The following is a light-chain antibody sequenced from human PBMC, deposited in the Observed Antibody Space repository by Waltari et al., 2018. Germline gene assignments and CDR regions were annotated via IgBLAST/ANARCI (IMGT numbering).Light chain of an antibody. V-gene: IGLV1-40*01. CDR3: QSYDSSLSGPV. J-gene: IGLJ2*01. CDR1: SSHTGAGYD. CDR2: GNS. Sequence: QSVLTQPPSVSGAPGQRVTIPCTGSSSHTGAGYDVHWDQELPGTAPKLLIYGNSNRPSGVPDRFSGSKSGTSASLAITGLQAEDEADYYCQSYDSSLSGPVFGGGTKLTVL.